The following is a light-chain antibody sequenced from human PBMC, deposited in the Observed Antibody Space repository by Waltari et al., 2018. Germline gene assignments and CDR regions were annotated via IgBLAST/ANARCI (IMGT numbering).Light chain of an antibody. J-gene: IGKJ4*01. CDR2: GAS. V-gene: IGKV3-15*01. Sequence: EIVMTKSPATRSVSPGERAPLSCSASQSVSSNLAWYQQKPGQAPRLLIYGASTRATGIPARFSGSGSGTEFTLTISSLQSEDFAVYYCQQYNNWTLTFGGGTKVEIK. CDR1: QSVSSN. CDR3: QQYNNWTLT.